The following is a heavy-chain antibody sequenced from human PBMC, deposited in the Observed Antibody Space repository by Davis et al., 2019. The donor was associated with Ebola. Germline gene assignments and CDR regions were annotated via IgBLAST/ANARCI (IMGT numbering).Heavy chain of an antibody. CDR3: GRDAIRHCFGESCHDFDL. D-gene: IGHD2-15*01. J-gene: IGHJ4*02. CDR1: GNTPSNTA. V-gene: IGHV1-18*04. Sequence: AASVKVFCKASGNTPSNTAISWVRQAPGHGLEWMGWISADTGNTNYAQKFQGRVTLTTDTSTNTAYMELRSLTSDDTGIYYCGRDAIRHCFGESCHDFDLWGQGTPVAVSS. CDR2: ISADTGNT.